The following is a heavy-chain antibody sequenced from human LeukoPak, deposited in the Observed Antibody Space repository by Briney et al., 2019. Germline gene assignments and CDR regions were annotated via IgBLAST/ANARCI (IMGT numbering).Heavy chain of an antibody. CDR3: MRDLSGFFDWLWTDPPDY. CDR2: IVDSGNNK. CDR1: GVTFSNYE. D-gene: IGHD3-9*01. V-gene: IGHV3-48*03. Sequence: GGSLRLSCAASGVTFSNYEMNWGRQVPGEGLGWVVDIVDSGNNKQYADSVRRRFTISRDNAKNSVYLPMNNLRAGNTGIYYCMRDLSGFFDWLWTDPPDYGGQGTLVTVSP. J-gene: IGHJ4*02.